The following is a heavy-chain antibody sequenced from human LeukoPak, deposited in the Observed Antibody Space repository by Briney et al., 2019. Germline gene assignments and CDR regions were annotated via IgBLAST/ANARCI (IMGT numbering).Heavy chain of an antibody. Sequence: SETLSLTCSVSGGSINTYHWNWVRKPPGKGLEWIGYMQSSGISKYNPSLKSRVNIFVDTSKNQFVLNLRSVTAADTAVYYCARDKRHSYGRYFDPWGQGMLVTVPS. V-gene: IGHV4-59*01. CDR1: GGSINTYH. J-gene: IGHJ4*02. CDR2: MQSSGIS. D-gene: IGHD5-18*01. CDR3: ARDKRHSYGRYFDP.